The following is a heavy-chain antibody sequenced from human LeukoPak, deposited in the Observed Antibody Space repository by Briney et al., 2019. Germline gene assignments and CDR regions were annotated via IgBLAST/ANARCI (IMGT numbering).Heavy chain of an antibody. J-gene: IGHJ4*02. D-gene: IGHD2-2*01. CDR2: INHSGST. CDR1: GGSFSGYY. V-gene: IGHV4-34*01. Sequence: SETLSLTCAVYGGSFSGYYWSWIRQPPGKGLEWIGEINHSGSTNYNPSLKSRVTISVDKSKNLFSLKLSSVTAADTAMYYCARVYCSSSSCYYFDYWGQGTLVTVSS. CDR3: ARVYCSSSSCYYFDY.